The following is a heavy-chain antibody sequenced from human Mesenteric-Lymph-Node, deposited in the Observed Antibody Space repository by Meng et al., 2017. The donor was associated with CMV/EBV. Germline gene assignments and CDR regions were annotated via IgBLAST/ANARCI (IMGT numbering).Heavy chain of an antibody. D-gene: IGHD2-2*01. Sequence: GGSLRLSCAASGFTFDDYAMHWVRQAPGKGLEWVSGISWNSGSIGYADSVKGRFTISRDNAKNSLYLQMTSLRAEDTALYYCAKDSGEGYCSSTSCYRAFDYWGQGTLVTVSS. CDR2: ISWNSGSI. V-gene: IGHV3-9*01. CDR3: AKDSGEGYCSSTSCYRAFDY. J-gene: IGHJ4*02. CDR1: GFTFDDYA.